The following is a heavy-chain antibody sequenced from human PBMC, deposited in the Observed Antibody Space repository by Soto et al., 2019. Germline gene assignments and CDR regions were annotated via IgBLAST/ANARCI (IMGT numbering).Heavy chain of an antibody. CDR2: IWYDGSNK. V-gene: IGHV3-33*01. CDR1: GFTFSSYG. Sequence: ESGGGVVQPGRSLRLSCAASGFTFSSYGMHWVRQAPGKGLEWVAVIWYDGSNKYYADSVKGRFTISRDNSKNTLYLQMNSLRAEDTAVYYCARAGYGSGSYPQRYYYYGMDVW. CDR3: ARAGYGSGSYPQRYYYYGMDV. J-gene: IGHJ6*01. D-gene: IGHD3-10*01.